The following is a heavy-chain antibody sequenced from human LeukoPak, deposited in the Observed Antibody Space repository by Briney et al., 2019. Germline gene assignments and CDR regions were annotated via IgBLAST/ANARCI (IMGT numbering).Heavy chain of an antibody. CDR2: INQDESDK. D-gene: IGHD1-1*01. J-gene: IGHJ4*02. CDR3: ARESRPEERLVDFDL. CDR1: GFTFSDYW. Sequence: PGGSLRLSCAASGFTFSDYWMSWVRQAPGKGLEWVADINQDESDKYYVDSVRGRFTISRDNAENSLYLQINSLRAEDTALYFCARESRPEERLVDFDLWGQGTLVTVSS. V-gene: IGHV3-7*01.